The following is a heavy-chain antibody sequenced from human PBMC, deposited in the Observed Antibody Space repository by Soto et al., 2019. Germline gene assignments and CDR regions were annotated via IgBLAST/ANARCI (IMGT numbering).Heavy chain of an antibody. V-gene: IGHV2-70*04. J-gene: IGHJ4*02. Sequence: SGPTLVNPTQTLTLTFTFSGFSLSANGMRVNWIRQPPGKALEWLARIDWDDDKFYSTSLKTRLTISKDTSKSQVVLTMTNMDPEDTATYYCARSPGVVLAGAFDYWGQGTLVTVSS. CDR3: ARSPGVVLAGAFDY. CDR1: GFSLSANGMR. CDR2: IDWDDDK. D-gene: IGHD6-19*01.